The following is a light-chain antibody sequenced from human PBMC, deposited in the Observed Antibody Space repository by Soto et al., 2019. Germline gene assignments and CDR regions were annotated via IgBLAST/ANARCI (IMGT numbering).Light chain of an antibody. Sequence: EIVLTQSPGTLSLSPGKRATLSCRASQSISSSYLAWYQQRPGQAPRLLIYGASSRATGIPDRFSGSGSGTEFTLTISRLEAEDFALYYCQQYNGSPPWTFGQGTKVDIK. CDR2: GAS. J-gene: IGKJ1*01. V-gene: IGKV3-20*01. CDR3: QQYNGSPPWT. CDR1: QSISSSY.